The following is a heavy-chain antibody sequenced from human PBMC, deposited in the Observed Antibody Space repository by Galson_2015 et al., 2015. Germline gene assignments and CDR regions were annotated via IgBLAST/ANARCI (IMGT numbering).Heavy chain of an antibody. V-gene: IGHV1-24*01. J-gene: IGHJ5*01. D-gene: IGHD2-15*01. CDR3: STDHTVAIRGRYCRGGSCFNS. CDR1: EHSLSELS. CDR2: FDPEDGEV. Sequence: SVKVSCKVSEHSLSELSMHWVRQGPEKRLEWIGGFDPEDGEVVYAQKFQGRVIMTEDTSTDTAFMELKSLSSEDMAIYYCSTDHTVAIRGRYCRGGSCFNSWGQGTLVTVSS.